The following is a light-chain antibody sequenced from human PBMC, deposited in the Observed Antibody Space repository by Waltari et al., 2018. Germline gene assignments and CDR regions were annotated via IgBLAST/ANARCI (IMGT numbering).Light chain of an antibody. CDR2: STD. J-gene: IGLJ2*01. CDR1: SLSTYS. Sequence: SSELTQDPAVSVALGQTVRITCQGASLSTYSADWYQQRPGQAPILVLFSTDDRPSGIPDRFSGSSSRDTASLTITGTQAEDEADYYCASRDPTANAVVFGGGTKLTVL. CDR3: ASRDPTANAVV. V-gene: IGLV3-19*01.